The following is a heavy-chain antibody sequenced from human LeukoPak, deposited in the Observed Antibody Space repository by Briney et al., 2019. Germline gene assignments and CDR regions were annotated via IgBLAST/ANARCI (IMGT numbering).Heavy chain of an antibody. CDR1: GGSISSYY. V-gene: IGHV4-4*07. J-gene: IGHJ4*02. D-gene: IGHD1-1*01. Sequence: SETLSLTCTVSGGSISSYYWSWIRQPAGKGLEWIGRIYTSGSTNYNPSLKSRVTMSVDTSKNQFSLKLSSVTAADTAVYYCARDKYKLTGTTAFDYWGQGTLVTVSS. CDR2: IYTSGST. CDR3: ARDKYKLTGTTAFDY.